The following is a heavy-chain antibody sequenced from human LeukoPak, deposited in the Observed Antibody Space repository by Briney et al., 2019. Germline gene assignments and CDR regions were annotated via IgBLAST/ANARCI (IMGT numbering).Heavy chain of an antibody. V-gene: IGHV3-23*01. CDR3: AKILSGTYSFDL. CDR1: GSTFSTYP. CDR2: ISGNSVTI. Sequence: GGSLRLSCTASGSTFSTYPMTWVRQAPGQGLEWGSAISGNSVTIYYADSVKVRFTTSRDDSKNTLYLKMYSLSAEDTAVYYCAKILSGTYSFDLWGQGTLVTVSS. J-gene: IGHJ4*02. D-gene: IGHD1-26*01.